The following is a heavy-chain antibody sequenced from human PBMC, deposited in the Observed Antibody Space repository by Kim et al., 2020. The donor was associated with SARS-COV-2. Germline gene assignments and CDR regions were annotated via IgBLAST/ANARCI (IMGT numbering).Heavy chain of an antibody. J-gene: IGHJ3*02. CDR2: IYYSGST. D-gene: IGHD6-13*01. CDR3: ARRAAAGAFDI. CDR1: GGSISSYY. Sequence: SETLSLTCTVSGGSISSYYWSWIRQPPGKGLEWIGYIYYSGSTNYNPSLKSRVTISVDTSKNQFSLKLSSVTAADTAVYYCARRAAAGAFDIWGQGTMVTASS. V-gene: IGHV4-59*01.